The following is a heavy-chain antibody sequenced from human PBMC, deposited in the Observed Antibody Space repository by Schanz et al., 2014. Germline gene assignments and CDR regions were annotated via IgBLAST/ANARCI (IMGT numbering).Heavy chain of an antibody. CDR2: INPSGGST. V-gene: IGHV1-46*01. Sequence: QVQLVQSGAEVKKPGASVRVSCKVSGYAFTTYGISWVRQAPGQGLEWMGMINPSGGSTTYAQKFQGRVTMTRDTSTSTVYMELSSLRSEDTAVYYCARLGTGMAVAGSVIDSYYYYMDVWGEGTTVTVSS. CDR1: GYAFTTYG. D-gene: IGHD6-19*01. CDR3: ARLGTGMAVAGSVIDSYYYYMDV. J-gene: IGHJ6*03.